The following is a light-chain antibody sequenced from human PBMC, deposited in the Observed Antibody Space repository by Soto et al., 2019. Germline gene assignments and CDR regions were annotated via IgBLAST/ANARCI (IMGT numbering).Light chain of an antibody. CDR3: SSFAGNNNLV. J-gene: IGLJ2*01. Sequence: QSALTQPPSASGSPGQSGTIYCTGTSSDVGGYNYVSWYQQHPGKAPKLMISEVSKRPSGVPDRFSGSKSGNTASLTVSGLQAEDEADYYCSSFAGNNNLVFGGGTKLTVL. CDR2: EVS. CDR1: SSDVGGYNY. V-gene: IGLV2-8*01.